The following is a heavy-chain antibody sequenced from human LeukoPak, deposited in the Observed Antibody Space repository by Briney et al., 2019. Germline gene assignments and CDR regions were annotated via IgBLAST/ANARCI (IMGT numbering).Heavy chain of an antibody. J-gene: IGHJ4*02. CDR2: ISAYNGNT. CDR1: GYTFTSYG. D-gene: IGHD2-8*01. Sequence: ASVKVSCKASGYTFTSYGISWVRQAPGQGLEWMGWISAYNGNTHYAQKLQGRVTMTTDTCTSTAYMELRSLRSDDPAVYYCARASPDLMQGAVDYWGQGTLVTVSS. V-gene: IGHV1-18*01. CDR3: ARASPDLMQGAVDY.